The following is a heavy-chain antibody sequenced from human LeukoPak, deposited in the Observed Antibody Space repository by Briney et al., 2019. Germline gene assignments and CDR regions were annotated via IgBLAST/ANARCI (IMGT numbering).Heavy chain of an antibody. J-gene: IGHJ3*02. CDR2: INSDGSST. CDR3: TRDSFITDTFGI. D-gene: IGHD3-22*01. V-gene: IGHV3-74*01. CDR1: GFTFISYW. Sequence: GGSLRLSCAASGFTFISYWMHWVRQAPGKGLVWVSTINSDGSSTRYADSVKGRFTISRDNAKNTLYLQMNSLRAEDTAVYYCTRDSFITDTFGIWGQGTMVTVSS.